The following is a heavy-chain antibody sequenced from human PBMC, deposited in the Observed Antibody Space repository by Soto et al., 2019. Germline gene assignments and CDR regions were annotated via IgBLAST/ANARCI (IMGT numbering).Heavy chain of an antibody. CDR3: AREMSGGYDIPPYFDY. J-gene: IGHJ4*02. CDR1: GYTFTGYY. V-gene: IGHV1-2*02. CDR2: INPNSGGT. D-gene: IGHD5-12*01. Sequence: ASVKVSCKASGYTFTGYYMHWVRQAPGQGLEWMGWINPNSGGTNYAQKFQGRVTMTRDTSISTAYMELSRLRSDDTAVYYCAREMSGGYDIPPYFDYWGQGTLVTVS.